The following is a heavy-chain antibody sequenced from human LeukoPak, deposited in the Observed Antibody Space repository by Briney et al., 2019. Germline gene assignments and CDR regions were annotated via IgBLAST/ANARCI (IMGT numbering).Heavy chain of an antibody. V-gene: IGHV4-4*07. CDR2: IYTSGST. CDR1: GGSISSYY. Sequence: SETLSLTCTVSGGSISSYYWSWIRQPAGKGLEWIGRIYTSGSTNYNPSLKSRVTMSVDTSKNQFSLKLSSVTAADTAVYYCAREFSDYGDYAIEYWGQGTLVTVYS. CDR3: AREFSDYGDYAIEY. D-gene: IGHD4-17*01. J-gene: IGHJ4*02.